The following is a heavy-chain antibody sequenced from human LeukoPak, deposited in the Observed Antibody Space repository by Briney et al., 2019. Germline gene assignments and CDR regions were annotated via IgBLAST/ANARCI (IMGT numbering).Heavy chain of an antibody. D-gene: IGHD5-12*01. CDR1: GFTFSDCA. J-gene: IGHJ4*02. CDR2: VSANGGTT. Sequence: PGGSLRLSCAASGFTFSDCAMNWVRKAPGKGLEWVSAVSANGGTTYYADSVKGRFTISRDNSKNTLYLQMNSLRVEDTALYYCAKLLTWPQGFDYWGQGTLVTVSS. CDR3: AKLLTWPQGFDY. V-gene: IGHV3-23*01.